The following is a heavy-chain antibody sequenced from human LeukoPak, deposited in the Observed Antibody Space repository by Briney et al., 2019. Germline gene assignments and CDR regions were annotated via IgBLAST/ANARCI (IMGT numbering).Heavy chain of an antibody. CDR2: ISAYNGNT. Sequence: ASVEVSCKASGYTFTSYGISGVRQAPGQGLEGMGWISAYNGNTNYAQKLQGRVTMTTDTSTSTAYMELRSLSSDDTDVYYCASNSIYSSSWYVASFDYWGQGTLVTVSS. V-gene: IGHV1-18*01. CDR3: ASNSIYSSSWYVASFDY. J-gene: IGHJ4*02. D-gene: IGHD6-13*01. CDR1: GYTFTSYG.